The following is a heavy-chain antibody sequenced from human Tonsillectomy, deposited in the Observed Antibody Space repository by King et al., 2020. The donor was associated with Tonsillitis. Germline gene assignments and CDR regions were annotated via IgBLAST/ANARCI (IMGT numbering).Heavy chain of an antibody. J-gene: IGHJ4*02. CDR3: ARDRDTGWGGYFDY. CDR2: ISYDGGNK. V-gene: IGHV3-30*04. Sequence: HVQLVESGGGVVQPGRSLRLSCAASGFTFSSYAMHWVRQAPGKGLDWVAVISYDGGNKYHADPVKGRFTISRDNSKNTLYLQMNSLRAEDTALYYCARDRDTGWGGYFDYWGQGTLVTVSS. D-gene: IGHD6-19*01. CDR1: GFTFSSYA.